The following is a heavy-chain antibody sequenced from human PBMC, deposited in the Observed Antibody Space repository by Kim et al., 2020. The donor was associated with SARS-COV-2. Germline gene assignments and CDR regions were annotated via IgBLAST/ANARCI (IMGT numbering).Heavy chain of an antibody. Sequence: GGSLRLSCAASGFTFSSYAMHWVRQAPGKGLEWVAVISYDGSNKYYADSVKGRFTISRDNSKNTLYLQMNSLRAEDTAVYYCARGLYNWNDGGVDYWGQG. J-gene: IGHJ4*02. V-gene: IGHV3-30*04. D-gene: IGHD1-1*01. CDR3: ARGLYNWNDGGVDY. CDR2: ISYDGSNK. CDR1: GFTFSSYA.